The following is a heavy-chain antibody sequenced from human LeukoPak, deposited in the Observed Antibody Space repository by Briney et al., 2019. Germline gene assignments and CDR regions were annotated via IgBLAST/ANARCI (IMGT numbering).Heavy chain of an antibody. J-gene: IGHJ3*02. CDR1: GYTFTSYY. V-gene: IGHV1-46*01. D-gene: IGHD5-24*01. CDR3: ARDLRDGYNWYDAFDI. Sequence: ASVKVSCKASGYTFTSYYMHWVRQAPGQGLEWMGIINPSGGSTSYAQKFQGRVTMTRDMSTSTVYMELSSLRSEDTAVYYCARDLRDGYNWYDAFDIWGQGTMVTVSS. CDR2: INPSGGST.